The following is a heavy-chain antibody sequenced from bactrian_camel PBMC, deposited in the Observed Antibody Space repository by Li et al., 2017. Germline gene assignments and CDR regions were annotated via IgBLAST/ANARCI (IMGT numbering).Heavy chain of an antibody. V-gene: IGHV3-2*01. CDR1: GFTFSSYY. Sequence: HVQLVESGGGLVQPGGSLRLSCAASGFTFSSYYIAWVRQAPGKGLEWVCSIFSDGSNTYYADSVKGRFTVSRDNAKNTVYLQMNSMKSEDTALYYCATQALSRARSEYNQWGQGTQVTVS. D-gene: IGHD3*01. CDR2: IFSDGSNT. J-gene: IGHJ4*01. CDR3: ATQALSRARSEYNQ.